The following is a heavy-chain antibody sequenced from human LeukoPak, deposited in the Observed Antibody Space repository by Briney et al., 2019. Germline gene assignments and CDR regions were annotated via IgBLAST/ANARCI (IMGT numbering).Heavy chain of an antibody. CDR3: ARDLQARATISSHCFDP. V-gene: IGHV1-18*01. Sequence: ASVKVSCKASGYTFSIYGITWVRQAPGQGLEWMGWISAYNGNRNYAQKVQGRVTMTADTSTSTATMELRRLRTDDTAVYYCARDLQARATISSHCFDPWGQGTLVTVSS. CDR2: ISAYNGNR. J-gene: IGHJ5*02. CDR1: GYTFSIYG. D-gene: IGHD2-2*01.